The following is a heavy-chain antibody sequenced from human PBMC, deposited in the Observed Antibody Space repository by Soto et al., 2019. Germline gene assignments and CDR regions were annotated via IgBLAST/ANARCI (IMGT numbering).Heavy chain of an antibody. Sequence: GGSLRLSCAASGFTFSSSEMYWVRQAPGKGLEWTSYIHPGGQTIFYAESVKGRFTISRDNAKHSVYLQMNSLRAEDTAVYYCVASDGWIFDSWGQGILVTVSS. D-gene: IGHD6-19*01. V-gene: IGHV3-48*03. CDR1: GFTFSSSE. CDR3: VASDGWIFDS. J-gene: IGHJ4*02. CDR2: IHPGGQTI.